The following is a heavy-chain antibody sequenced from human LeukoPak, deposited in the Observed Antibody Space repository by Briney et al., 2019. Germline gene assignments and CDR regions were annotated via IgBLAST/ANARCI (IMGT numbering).Heavy chain of an antibody. CDR2: ISGSGGST. Sequence: GGSLRLSCAASGFTFSSYGMSWVRQAPGKGLEWVSAISGSGGSTYYADSVKGRFTISRDNSKNTLYLQMNSLRAEDTAVYYCAKGGGGSYRREDYWGQGTLVTVSS. V-gene: IGHV3-23*01. CDR3: AKGGGGSYRREDY. CDR1: GFTFSSYG. D-gene: IGHD1-26*01. J-gene: IGHJ4*02.